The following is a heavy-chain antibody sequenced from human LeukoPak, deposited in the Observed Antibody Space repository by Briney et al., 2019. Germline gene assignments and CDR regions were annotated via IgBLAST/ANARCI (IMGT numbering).Heavy chain of an antibody. CDR3: ARDGWYYDSSGYSPADY. D-gene: IGHD3-22*01. CDR1: GFTFSSYA. CDR2: ISYDGSNK. V-gene: IGHV3-30-3*01. Sequence: GGSLRLSCAASGFTFSSYAMHWVRQAPGKGLEWVAVISYDGSNKYYADSVKGRFTISRDNSKNTLYLQMNSLRAEGTAVYYCARDGWYYDSSGYSPADYWGQGTLVTVSS. J-gene: IGHJ4*02.